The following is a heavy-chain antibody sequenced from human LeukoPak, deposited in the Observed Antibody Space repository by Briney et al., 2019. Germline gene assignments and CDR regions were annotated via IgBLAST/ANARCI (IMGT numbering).Heavy chain of an antibody. CDR2: ISYDGSNK. J-gene: IGHJ4*02. CDR1: GFTFSSYA. CDR3: AKDPGYSSSWYFDY. V-gene: IGHV3-30-3*01. D-gene: IGHD6-13*01. Sequence: PGRSLRLSCAASGFTFSSYAMHWVRQAPGKGLEWVAVISYDGSNKYYADSVKGRFTISRDNSKNTLYLQMNSLRAEDTAVYYCAKDPGYSSSWYFDYWGQGTLVTVSS.